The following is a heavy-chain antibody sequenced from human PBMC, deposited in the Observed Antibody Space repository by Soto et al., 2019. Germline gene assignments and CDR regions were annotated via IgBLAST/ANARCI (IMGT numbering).Heavy chain of an antibody. V-gene: IGHV3-23*01. J-gene: IGHJ6*02. D-gene: IGHD4-4*01. Sequence: LRLSCAASGFTFSSYAMSWVRQAPGKGLEWVSAISGSGGSTDYVDSVKGRFTISRDNSKNTLYLQMNSLRAEDTAVYYCAKDRPDYSNYYYYGMDVWGQGTTVTVSS. CDR3: AKDRPDYSNYYYYGMDV. CDR2: ISGSGGST. CDR1: GFTFSSYA.